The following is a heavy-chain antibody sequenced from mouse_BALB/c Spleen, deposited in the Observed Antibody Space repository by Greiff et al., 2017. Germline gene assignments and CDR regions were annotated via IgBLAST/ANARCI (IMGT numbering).Heavy chain of an antibody. CDR2: ISYSGST. V-gene: IGHV3-8*02. CDR3: ASGDYDRFAY. D-gene: IGHD2-4*01. J-gene: IGHJ3*01. CDR1: GDSITSGY. Sequence: EVKLMESGPSLVKPSQTLSLTCSVTGDSITSGYWNWIRKFPGNKLEYMGYISYSGSTYYNPSLKGRISITRDTSKNQYYLQLNSVTTEDTATYYCASGDYDRFAYWGQGTLVTVSA.